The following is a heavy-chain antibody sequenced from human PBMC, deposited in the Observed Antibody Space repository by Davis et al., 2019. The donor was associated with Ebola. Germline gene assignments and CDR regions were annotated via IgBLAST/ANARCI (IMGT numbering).Heavy chain of an antibody. CDR1: GGSISSSSYY. Sequence: SETLSLTCTVSGGSISSSSYYWGWIRQPPGKGLEWIGYIYYSGSTNYNPSLKSRVTISVDTSKNQFSLKLSSVTAADTAVYYCAREGGYSYGGAFDIWGQGTMVTVSS. V-gene: IGHV4-61*01. J-gene: IGHJ3*02. CDR2: IYYSGST. CDR3: AREGGYSYGGAFDI. D-gene: IGHD5-18*01.